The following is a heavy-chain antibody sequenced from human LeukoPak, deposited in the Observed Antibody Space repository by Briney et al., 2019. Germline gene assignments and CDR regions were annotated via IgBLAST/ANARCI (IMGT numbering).Heavy chain of an antibody. D-gene: IGHD3-22*01. CDR2: FYPEDGET. CDR1: GYTLTELS. Sequence: ASVKVSCKVSGYTLTELSMHWVRQAPGKGGERRGGFYPEDGETIYAQKFQGRVTMTEDTSTDTAYLELSSLRSEDTAVYYCATESLPYYDSSGYPNPFDYWGQGTLVTVSS. J-gene: IGHJ4*02. CDR3: ATESLPYYDSSGYPNPFDY. V-gene: IGHV1-24*01.